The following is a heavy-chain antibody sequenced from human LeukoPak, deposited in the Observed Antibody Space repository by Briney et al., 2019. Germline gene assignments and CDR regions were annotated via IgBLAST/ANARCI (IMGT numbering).Heavy chain of an antibody. J-gene: IGHJ4*02. D-gene: IGHD5-12*01. Sequence: GGSLRLSCAASGFTFSSYSMNWVRQAPGKGLEWASSISSSSSYIYYADSVKGRFTISRDNAKNSLYLQMNSLRAEDTAVYYCAREEWLRFLVYWGQGTLVTVSS. CDR1: GFTFSSYS. CDR2: ISSSSSYI. V-gene: IGHV3-21*01. CDR3: AREEWLRFLVY.